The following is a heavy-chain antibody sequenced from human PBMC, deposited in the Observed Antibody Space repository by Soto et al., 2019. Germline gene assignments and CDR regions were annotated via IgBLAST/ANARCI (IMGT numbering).Heavy chain of an antibody. Sequence: TRSLTCTVSGASISIYYLSWIRRPSCNCLEWVVHIYTGGNTNYSPSLKSRVTMSLYTSKNQFSLSLSSVTAADTAVYYGARERGDVAAAGTEDYYYQYGMDVWGQGTTVTVAS. V-gene: IGHV4-4*07. CDR1: GASISIYY. D-gene: IGHD6-13*01. J-gene: IGHJ6*02. CDR3: ARERGDVAAAGTEDYYYQYGMDV. CDR2: IYTGGNT.